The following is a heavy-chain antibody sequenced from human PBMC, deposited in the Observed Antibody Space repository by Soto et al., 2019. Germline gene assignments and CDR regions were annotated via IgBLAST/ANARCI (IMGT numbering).Heavy chain of an antibody. Sequence: PSETLSLTCNISGSGDSPNFYYWTWIRQPPGKGLEWIGDIYTSGVTNYNPSLKSRVTMSVDTSKNQFSLKLSSVTAADTAVYFCARGGSGSYRFDYWGQGTLVTVSS. CDR1: GSGDSPNFYY. J-gene: IGHJ4*02. D-gene: IGHD3-10*01. CDR3: ARGGSGSYRFDY. V-gene: IGHV4-4*07. CDR2: IYTSGVT.